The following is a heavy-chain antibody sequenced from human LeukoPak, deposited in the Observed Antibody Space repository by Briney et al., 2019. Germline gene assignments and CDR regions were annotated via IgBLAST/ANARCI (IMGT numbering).Heavy chain of an antibody. J-gene: IGHJ4*02. CDR3: ARAVFSYCSGGSCPYFDY. CDR2: IYYSGST. Sequence: RPSETLSLTCTVSGGSISSSSYHWGWIRQPPGKGLEWIGSIYYSGSTYYNPSLKSRVTISVDTSKNQFSLKLSSVTAADTAVYYCARAVFSYCSGGSCPYFDYWGQGTLVTVSS. CDR1: GGSISSSSYH. D-gene: IGHD2-15*01. V-gene: IGHV4-39*07.